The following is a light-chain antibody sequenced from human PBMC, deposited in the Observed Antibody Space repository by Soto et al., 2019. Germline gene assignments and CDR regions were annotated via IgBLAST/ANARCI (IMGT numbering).Light chain of an antibody. Sequence: DIQMTQSPSILSASVGDRVTITCLASQSIRSWLAWYQQKTGKAPKRLIYDAYSLESGVPSRFSGRRSGTESTLTIAGLQPEDFATYYCQQYESYPWTFGQGTKVDIK. CDR1: QSIRSW. CDR2: DAY. CDR3: QQYESYPWT. J-gene: IGKJ1*01. V-gene: IGKV1-5*01.